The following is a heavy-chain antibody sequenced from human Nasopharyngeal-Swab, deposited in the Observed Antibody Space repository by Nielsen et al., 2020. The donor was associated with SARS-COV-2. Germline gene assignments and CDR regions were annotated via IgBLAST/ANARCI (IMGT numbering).Heavy chain of an antibody. J-gene: IGHJ5*02. Sequence: WVRQAPGQGLEWMGGIIPIFGTANYAQKFQGRVTITADKSTSTAYMELSSLRSEDTAVYYCARDVWGGAAPFDPWGQGTLVTVSS. D-gene: IGHD3-16*01. V-gene: IGHV1-69*06. CDR2: IIPIFGTA. CDR3: ARDVWGGAAPFDP.